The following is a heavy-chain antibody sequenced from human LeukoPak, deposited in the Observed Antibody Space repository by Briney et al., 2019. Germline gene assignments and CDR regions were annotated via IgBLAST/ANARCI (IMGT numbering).Heavy chain of an antibody. J-gene: IGHJ3*02. CDR3: ARDLTRNAFDI. V-gene: IGHV1-2*02. D-gene: IGHD3-9*01. CDR1: GYTFTGHY. CDR2: INSNIGDT. Sequence: ASVKVFCKASGYTFTGHYMHWFRQAPGQGLEWVGWINSNIGDTHYTQKFQGRVTMTRDTSISTVYMELSSLSSDDTAIYYCARDLTRNAFDIWGQGTMVIVFS.